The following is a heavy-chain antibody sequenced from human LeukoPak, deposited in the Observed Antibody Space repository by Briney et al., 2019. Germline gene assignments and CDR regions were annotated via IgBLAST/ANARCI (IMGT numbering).Heavy chain of an antibody. J-gene: IGHJ5*02. CDR3: ARDPQHSWFDP. CDR1: GFIFSDTP. Sequence: GGSLRLSCAASGFIFSDTPMSWVRQAPGKGLEWVSYISSSSSVIQYADSVKGRFTISRDNAKNSLYLQMNSLRDGDTAVYYCARDPQHSWFDPWGQGTLVTVSS. V-gene: IGHV3-48*02. CDR2: ISSSSSVI.